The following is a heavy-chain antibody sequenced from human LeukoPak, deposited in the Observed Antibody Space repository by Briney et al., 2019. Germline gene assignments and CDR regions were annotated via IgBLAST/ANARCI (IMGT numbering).Heavy chain of an antibody. D-gene: IGHD5-24*01. J-gene: IGHJ4*02. CDR2: IKQDGSGE. V-gene: IGHV3-7*04. Sequence: GGSLRLSCAASGFTFSTYWMTWVRQSPGKGLEWVAHIKQDGSGEYSVDSVKGRFTISRDNAKNSLYLQMDSLRAEDTAVYSCARVNYPTHFDYWGQGTLVTVSS. CDR3: ARVNYPTHFDY. CDR1: GFTFSTYW.